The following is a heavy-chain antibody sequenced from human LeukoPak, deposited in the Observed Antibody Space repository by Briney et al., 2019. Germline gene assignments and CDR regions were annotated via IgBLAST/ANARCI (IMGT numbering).Heavy chain of an antibody. Sequence: GGSLRLSCAASGFTFDDYAMHWVRQAPGKGLEWVSAISGSGGSTYYADSVKGRFTISRDNSKNTLYLQMNSLRAEDTAVYYCAKGPVDGYNFQDYWGQGTLVTVSS. CDR1: GFTFDDYA. D-gene: IGHD5-24*01. J-gene: IGHJ4*02. CDR3: AKGPVDGYNFQDY. V-gene: IGHV3-23*01. CDR2: ISGSGGST.